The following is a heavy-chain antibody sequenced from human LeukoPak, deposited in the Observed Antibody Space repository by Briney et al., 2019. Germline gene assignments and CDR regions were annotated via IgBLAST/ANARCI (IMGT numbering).Heavy chain of an antibody. D-gene: IGHD6-19*01. V-gene: IGHV1-69*13. Sequence: ASVKVSCKASGGTFSSYAISWVRQAPGQGLEWMGGIIPIFGTANHAQKFQGRVTITADESTSTAYMELSSLRSEDTAVYYCAREWYSSGWYVDYWGQGTLVAVSS. CDR3: AREWYSSGWYVDY. J-gene: IGHJ4*02. CDR2: IIPIFGTA. CDR1: GGTFSSYA.